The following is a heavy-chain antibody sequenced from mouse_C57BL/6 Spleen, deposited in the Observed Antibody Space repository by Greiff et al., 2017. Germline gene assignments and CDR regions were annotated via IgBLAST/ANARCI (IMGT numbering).Heavy chain of an antibody. Sequence: EVMLVESGGGLVKPGGSLKLSCAASGFTFSDYGMHWVRQAPEKGLEWVAYISSGISTIYYADTVKGRFTISRDNAKNTLFLQMTSLRSADTAMYYCARGTGTWFAYWGQGTLVTVSA. CDR3: ARGTGTWFAY. D-gene: IGHD4-1*01. CDR2: ISSGISTI. CDR1: GFTFSDYG. V-gene: IGHV5-17*01. J-gene: IGHJ3*01.